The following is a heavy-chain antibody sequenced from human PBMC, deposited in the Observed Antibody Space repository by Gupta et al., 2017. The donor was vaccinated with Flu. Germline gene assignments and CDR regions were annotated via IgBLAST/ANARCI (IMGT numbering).Heavy chain of an antibody. CDR1: SGTSY. D-gene: IGHD6-19*01. CDR2: VYYSGTT. CDR3: ARLGIAVESDGMDV. V-gene: IGHV4-39*01. J-gene: IGHJ6*02. Sequence: SGTSYWGWIRRPPGKGLEWLGSVYYSGTTYYNPSLVSRVTISVDTPKNQFSLKLSSVTAADTAVYYCARLGIAVESDGMDVWGQGTTVTVSS.